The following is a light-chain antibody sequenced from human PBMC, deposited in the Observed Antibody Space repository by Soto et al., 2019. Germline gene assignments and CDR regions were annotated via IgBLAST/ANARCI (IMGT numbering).Light chain of an antibody. CDR3: AAWDDSLNSLV. J-gene: IGLJ1*01. CDR2: NNN. CDR1: SSNIGSNT. V-gene: IGLV1-44*01. Sequence: QSVLTQPPSASGTPGQRVTISCSGSSSNIGSNTVNWYQQLPGTAPKLLIYNNNQRPSAVPDRFSGSKSGTSASLAISGLQSEDEADYYCAAWDDSLNSLVFGTGTKVTVL.